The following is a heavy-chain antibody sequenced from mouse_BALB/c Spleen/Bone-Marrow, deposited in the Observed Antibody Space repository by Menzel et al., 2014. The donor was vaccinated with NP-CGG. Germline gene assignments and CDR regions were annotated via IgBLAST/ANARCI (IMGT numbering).Heavy chain of an antibody. CDR2: IDPASGNI. CDR3: ASLTGTFDY. V-gene: IGHV14-3*02. CDR1: GFNIKDTY. D-gene: IGHD4-1*01. Sequence: VQLKQSGTDLVKPGASVKLSCTASGFNIKDTYMHWVKQSPEQALDWTGRIDPASGNIQYDPKSQGRAAITAGTSSNTAYLQLSSLTSEDTAVYFCASLTGTFDYWGQGTPLTVSS. J-gene: IGHJ2*01.